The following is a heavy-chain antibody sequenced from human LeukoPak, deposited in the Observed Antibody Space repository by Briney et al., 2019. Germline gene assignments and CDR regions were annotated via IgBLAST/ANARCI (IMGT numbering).Heavy chain of an antibody. CDR2: ISYDGSNK. D-gene: IGHD2-2*01. J-gene: IGHJ6*03. CDR1: GFTFSSYG. CDR3: AKDRCRGCSSTSRPYYYYYYMDV. Sequence: GGSLRLSCAASGFTFSSYGMHWVRQAPGKGLEWVAVISYDGSNKYYADSVKGRFTISRDNSKNTLYLQMNSLRAEDTAVYYCAKDRCRGCSSTSRPYYYYYYMDVWGKGTTVTVSS. V-gene: IGHV3-30*18.